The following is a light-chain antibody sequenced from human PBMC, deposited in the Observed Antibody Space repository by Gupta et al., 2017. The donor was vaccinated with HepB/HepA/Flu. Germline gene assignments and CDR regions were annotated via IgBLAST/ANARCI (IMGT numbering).Light chain of an antibody. Sequence: DIQMTQSPSTLSASVGDRVTITCRASQSISSWLAWYQQKPGKAPKLLIYKASRVESGVPSRFSGSGSGTEFTLTISSRQPDDFATYYCQQYNSYSTFGQGTKVEIK. V-gene: IGKV1-5*03. CDR1: QSISSW. CDR2: KAS. J-gene: IGKJ1*01. CDR3: QQYNSYST.